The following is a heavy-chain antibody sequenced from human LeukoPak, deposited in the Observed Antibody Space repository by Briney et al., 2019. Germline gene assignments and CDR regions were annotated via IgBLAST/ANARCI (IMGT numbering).Heavy chain of an antibody. Sequence: SQTLSLTCAISGDSVSGNSAAWNWIRQSPSRGLEWLGRTYYRSKWYNDYAVSVKSRITINPDTSKNQFSLKLSSVTAADTAVYYCARGPFRRSGYSLYNWFDPWGQGTLVTVSS. V-gene: IGHV6-1*01. J-gene: IGHJ5*02. CDR3: ARGPFRRSGYSLYNWFDP. CDR1: GDSVSGNSAA. CDR2: TYYRSKWYN. D-gene: IGHD3-3*01.